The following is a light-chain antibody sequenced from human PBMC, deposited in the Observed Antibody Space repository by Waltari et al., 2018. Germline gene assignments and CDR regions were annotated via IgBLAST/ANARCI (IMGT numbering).Light chain of an antibody. V-gene: IGKV4-1*01. CDR3: QQFDNTPFT. J-gene: IGKJ3*01. CDR2: WAS. Sequence: DVVVTQSPDSLAVSFDERATNNCKCSQSVKKNVAWYQQKPGQPPKLRIYWASTRASGVPDRFSGGWSGTDSTLTIRGRQAEDVAVYYGQQFDNTPFTFGPGTKVDI. CDR1: QSVKKN.